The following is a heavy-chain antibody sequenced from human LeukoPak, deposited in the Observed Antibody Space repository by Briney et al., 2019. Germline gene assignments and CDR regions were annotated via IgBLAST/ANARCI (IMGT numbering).Heavy chain of an antibody. V-gene: IGHV4-4*09. CDR2: IYTSGST. Sequence: KPSETLSLTCTVSGGSISSYYWSWIRQPPGKGLEWIGYIYTSGSTNYNPSLKSRVTISVDTSKNQFSLKLSSVTAADTAVYYCARQIPPAYCGGDCYPDDFDIWGQGTMVTLSS. CDR1: GGSISSYY. CDR3: ARQIPPAYCGGDCYPDDFDI. D-gene: IGHD2-21*02. J-gene: IGHJ3*02.